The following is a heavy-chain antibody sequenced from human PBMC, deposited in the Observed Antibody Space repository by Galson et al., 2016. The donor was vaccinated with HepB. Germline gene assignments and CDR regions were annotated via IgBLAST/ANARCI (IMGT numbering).Heavy chain of an antibody. CDR1: GFTFSASS. CDR3: ARDWNADNVMDH. J-gene: IGHJ4*01. Sequence: SLRLSCAVSGFTFSASSMGWVRQASGKGLEWVALIYSGGGTYYTDSVKGRFTISRDNSQNTLFLQMDRLRADDTAIYFCARDWNADNVMDHWGRGTQVTVSS. CDR2: IYSGGGT. D-gene: IGHD1-1*01. V-gene: IGHV3-53*01.